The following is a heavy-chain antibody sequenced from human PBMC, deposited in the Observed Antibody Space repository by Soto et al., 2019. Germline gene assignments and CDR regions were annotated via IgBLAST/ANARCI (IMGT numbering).Heavy chain of an antibody. CDR1: GFTFSSYG. CDR2: IWYDGSNK. V-gene: IGHV3-33*01. D-gene: IGHD3-3*01. CDR3: ARDSIFGVVPIYGMDV. Sequence: GSLRLSCAASGFTFSSYGMHWVRQAPGKGLEWVAVIWYDGSNKYYADSVKGRFTISRDNSKNTLYLQMNSLRAEDTAVYYCARDSIFGVVPIYGMDVWGQGTTVTVSS. J-gene: IGHJ6*02.